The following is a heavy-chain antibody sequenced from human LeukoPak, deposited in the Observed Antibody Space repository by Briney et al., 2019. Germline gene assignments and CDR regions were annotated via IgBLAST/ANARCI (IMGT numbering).Heavy chain of an antibody. Sequence: LSCAASGFTFSDYYMSWIRQPPGKGLEWIGEINHSGSTNYNPSLKSRVTISVDTSKNQFSLKLSSVAAADTAVYYCARGRDDYVWGSYPNWFDPWGQGTLVTVSS. CDR3: ARGRDDYVWGSYPNWFDP. D-gene: IGHD3-16*02. V-gene: IGHV4-34*01. J-gene: IGHJ5*02. CDR1: GFTFSDYY. CDR2: INHSGST.